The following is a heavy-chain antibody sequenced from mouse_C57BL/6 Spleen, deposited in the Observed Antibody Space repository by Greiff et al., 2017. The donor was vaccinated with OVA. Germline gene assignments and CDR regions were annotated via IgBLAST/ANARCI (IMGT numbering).Heavy chain of an antibody. V-gene: IGHV1-61*01. CDR3: ARGIYYYEDY. D-gene: IGHD1-1*01. Sequence: QVQLQQPGAELVRPGSSVKLSCKASGYTFTSYWMDWVKQRPGQGLEWIGNIYPSDSETHYNQKFKDKATLTVDKSSSTAYMQLSSLTSEDSAVYYCARGIYYYEDYWGQGTTLTVSS. CDR2: IYPSDSET. J-gene: IGHJ2*01. CDR1: GYTFTSYW.